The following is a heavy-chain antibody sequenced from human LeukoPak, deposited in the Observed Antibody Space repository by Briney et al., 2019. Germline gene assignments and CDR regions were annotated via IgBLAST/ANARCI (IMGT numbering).Heavy chain of an antibody. J-gene: IGHJ4*02. CDR1: GFTFNTYS. Sequence: SGGSLRLSCEASGFTFNTYSMNWARQAPGKGLEWVSSIDSSGGYMFYADSVKGRFIISRDNAKDSLCLQMNSLRVEDTAVYYCLRGDRRDYWGQGTLVTVSS. CDR2: IDSSGGYM. CDR3: LRGDRRDY. V-gene: IGHV3-21*06.